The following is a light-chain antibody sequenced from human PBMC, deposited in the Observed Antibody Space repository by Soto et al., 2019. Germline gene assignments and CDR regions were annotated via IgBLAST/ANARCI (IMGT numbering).Light chain of an antibody. CDR1: QSVSTTY. CDR2: DTS. J-gene: IGKJ2*01. V-gene: IGKV3-20*01. Sequence: DIVLTQSPGTLSLSPGERATLSCRASQSVSTTYLAWYQQRPGQAPRLLIYDTSTRAADIPDRFSGSGSGTDFTRTVSRLEPEDFAVYYCQQYVSSPYTFGQGTKLEIK. CDR3: QQYVSSPYT.